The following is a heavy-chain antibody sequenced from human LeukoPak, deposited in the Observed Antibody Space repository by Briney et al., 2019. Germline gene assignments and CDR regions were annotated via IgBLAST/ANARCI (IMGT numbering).Heavy chain of an antibody. Sequence: GGSLRLSCAASGFTFDDYAMHWVRQAPGKGLERVSGINWNSGSIGYGDSVKGRFTISRDNAKNSLYLQMNSLRAEDMALYYCAKSTTYSSSSGSGYMDVWGKGTTVTVSS. CDR3: AKSTTYSSSSGSGYMDV. CDR1: GFTFDDYA. V-gene: IGHV3-9*03. D-gene: IGHD6-6*01. CDR2: INWNSGSI. J-gene: IGHJ6*03.